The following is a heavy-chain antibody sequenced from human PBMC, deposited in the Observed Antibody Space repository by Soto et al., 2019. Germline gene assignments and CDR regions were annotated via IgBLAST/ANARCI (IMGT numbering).Heavy chain of an antibody. CDR1: GGSIDSYY. CDR2: VYYTGTT. CDR3: ARLGGFYQSLDT. Sequence: SETLSLTCTVSGGSIDSYYWTWIRQPPGKGLEWIGYVYYTGTTTYSPSLKSRVTISVDTSMNQISLKLSSVTAADTAFYYCARLGGFYQSLDTWGKETLVTFSS. J-gene: IGHJ5*02. V-gene: IGHV4-59*08. D-gene: IGHD3-22*01.